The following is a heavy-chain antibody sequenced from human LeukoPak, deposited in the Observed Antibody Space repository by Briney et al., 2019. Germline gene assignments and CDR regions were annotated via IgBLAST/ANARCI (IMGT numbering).Heavy chain of an antibody. J-gene: IGHJ4*02. D-gene: IGHD2-15*01. CDR1: GGSISSSSYY. CDR2: IYTSGST. Sequence: SETLSLTCFVSGGSISSSSYYWGWIRQPPGKGLEWIGRIYTSGSTNYNPSLKSRVTISVDTSKNQFSLKPSSVTAADTAVYYCASVAGTVGYWGQGTLVTVSS. CDR3: ASVAGTVGY. V-gene: IGHV4-39*07.